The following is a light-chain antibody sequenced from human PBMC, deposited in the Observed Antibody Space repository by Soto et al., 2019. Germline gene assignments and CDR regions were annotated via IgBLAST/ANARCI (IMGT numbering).Light chain of an antibody. CDR3: SSYEGSNNLV. Sequence: QSVLTQPPSASGAPGQSVTISCTGASSDVGGYNYVSWYQQYPGKAPKLIIYEVTKRPSDVPDRFSGSKSGNTASLTVSGLQGEDEADYYCSSYEGSNNLVFGGGTKLTVL. CDR1: SSDVGGYNY. J-gene: IGLJ2*01. V-gene: IGLV2-8*01. CDR2: EVT.